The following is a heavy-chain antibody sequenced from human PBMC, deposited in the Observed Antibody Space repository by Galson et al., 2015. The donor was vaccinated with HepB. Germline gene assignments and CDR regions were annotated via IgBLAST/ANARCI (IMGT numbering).Heavy chain of an antibody. CDR1: GFTFSSYA. J-gene: IGHJ4*02. V-gene: IGHV3-64D*06. D-gene: IGHD3-22*01. CDR2: ISSNGGST. Sequence: SLRLSCAASGFTFSSYAMHWVRQAPGKGLEYVSAISSNGGSTYYADSVKGRFTISRDNSKNTLYLQMSSLRAEDTAVYYCGRLPYYYDSSGHITGGGYWGQGTLVTVSS. CDR3: GRLPYYYDSSGHITGGGY.